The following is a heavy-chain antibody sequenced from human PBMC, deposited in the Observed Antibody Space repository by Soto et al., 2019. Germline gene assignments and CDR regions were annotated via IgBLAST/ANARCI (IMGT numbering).Heavy chain of an antibody. J-gene: IGHJ4*01. Sequence: GESLKISCKTSGYSFTSYWIGWVRQMPGKGMEWVGNIYPYDSDTRYSPSFQGQVTISADTSITTAYLQWSGLRASDTAMYFCARHLVGSTRGNFDYWGQGTLVTVPS. CDR1: GYSFTSYW. CDR2: IYPYDSDT. CDR3: ARHLVGSTRGNFDY. D-gene: IGHD2-2*01. V-gene: IGHV5-51*01.